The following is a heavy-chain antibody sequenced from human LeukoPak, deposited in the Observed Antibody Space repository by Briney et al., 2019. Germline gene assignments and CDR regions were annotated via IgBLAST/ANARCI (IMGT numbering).Heavy chain of an antibody. Sequence: SETLFLTCTVPGGSISSHYWSWIRQPPGKGLEWIGYIYYSGSTNYNPPLKSRVTISVDTSKNQFSLKLSSVTAADTAVYYCARDCRYSSSSFRWFDPWGQGTLVTVSS. CDR3: ARDCRYSSSSFRWFDP. CDR1: GGSISSHY. D-gene: IGHD6-6*01. V-gene: IGHV4-59*11. J-gene: IGHJ5*02. CDR2: IYYSGST.